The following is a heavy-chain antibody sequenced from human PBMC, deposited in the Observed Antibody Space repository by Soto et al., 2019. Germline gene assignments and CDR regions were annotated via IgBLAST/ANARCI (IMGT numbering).Heavy chain of an antibody. CDR1: GGTFSSYA. CDR3: ARGSIAADGTWFDP. Sequence: QVQLVQSGAEVKKPGSSVKVSCKASGGTFSSYAISWVRQAPGQGLEWMGGIIPIFGTANYAQKFQGRVTITADESTSTAYMEVSSLRSEDTAVYYCARGSIAADGTWFDPWGQGTLVTVSS. V-gene: IGHV1-69*01. CDR2: IIPIFGTA. D-gene: IGHD6-13*01. J-gene: IGHJ5*02.